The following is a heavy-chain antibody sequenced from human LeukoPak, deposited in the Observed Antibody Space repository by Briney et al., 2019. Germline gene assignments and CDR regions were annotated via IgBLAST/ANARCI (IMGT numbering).Heavy chain of an antibody. V-gene: IGHV1-2*02. Sequence: ASVKVSCKASGYTFTDYYMHWVRQAPGQGLEWMGGTNPNSGGTNYAQKFQGGVTMTRDTSISTAYMELSRLRSDDTAIYYCARETSEYSSSSFWFDPWGQGTLVTVSS. CDR3: ARETSEYSSSSFWFDP. CDR2: TNPNSGGT. CDR1: GYTFTDYY. D-gene: IGHD6-6*01. J-gene: IGHJ5*02.